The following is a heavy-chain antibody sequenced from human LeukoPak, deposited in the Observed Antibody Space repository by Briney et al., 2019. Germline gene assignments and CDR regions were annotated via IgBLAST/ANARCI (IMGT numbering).Heavy chain of an antibody. CDR3: ARGMDSSGWDNDAFDI. CDR1: GGSISSYY. J-gene: IGHJ3*02. V-gene: IGHV4-59*01. Sequence: SETLSLTCTVSGGSISSYYWSWIRQPPGKGLEWIGYIYYSGSTNYNPSLKSRVTISVDTSKNQFSLKLSSVTAADTAVYYCARGMDSSGWDNDAFDIWGQGTMVTVS. D-gene: IGHD6-19*01. CDR2: IYYSGST.